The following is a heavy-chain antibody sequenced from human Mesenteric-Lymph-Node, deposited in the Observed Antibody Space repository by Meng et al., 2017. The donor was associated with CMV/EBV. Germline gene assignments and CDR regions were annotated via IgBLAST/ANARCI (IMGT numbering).Heavy chain of an antibody. J-gene: IGHJ6*02. CDR1: GDSISDYY. CDR2: IFYSGST. D-gene: IGHD4-11*01. V-gene: IGHV4-59*01. CDR3: ARDGPHSNFYHGMDV. Sequence: GSLRLSCTVSGDSISDYYWSWIRQPPGKGLEWIGYIFYSGSTNYNPSLKSRVTISVDTSKNQFSLKLSSVTAADTAVYYCARDGPHSNFYHGMDVWGQGTTVTVSS.